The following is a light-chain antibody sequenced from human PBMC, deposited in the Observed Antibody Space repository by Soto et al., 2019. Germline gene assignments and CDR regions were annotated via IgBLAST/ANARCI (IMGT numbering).Light chain of an antibody. J-gene: IGLJ1*01. Sequence: QSVLRQPPSVSGAPGQRVTISCTGSSSNIGAGYDVHWYQQLPGTARKLLIYGNSNRPSGVPDRFSGSKSGTSASLAITGLRAEDEADYYCQCYDSSLSGPYVFGTGTKVTVL. CDR3: QCYDSSLSGPYV. CDR2: GNS. V-gene: IGLV1-40*01. CDR1: SSNIGAGYD.